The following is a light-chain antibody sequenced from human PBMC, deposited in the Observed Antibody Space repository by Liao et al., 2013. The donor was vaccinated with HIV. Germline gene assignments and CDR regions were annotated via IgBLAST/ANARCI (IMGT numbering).Light chain of an antibody. Sequence: SYELTQPPSVSVSPGQTASITCSGDKLGDKYVCWYQQKPGQSPVLVIYQDNQRPSGIPERFSGSNSGNTAALTISGTQAMDEADYYCQAWDSSTNYVFAPGTQVTV. V-gene: IGLV3-1*01. CDR3: QAWDSSTNYV. CDR2: QDN. J-gene: IGLJ1*01. CDR1: KLGDKY.